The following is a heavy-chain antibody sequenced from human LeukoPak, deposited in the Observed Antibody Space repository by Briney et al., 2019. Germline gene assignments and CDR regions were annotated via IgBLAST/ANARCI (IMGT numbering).Heavy chain of an antibody. V-gene: IGHV1-18*04. J-gene: IGHJ4*02. D-gene: IGHD3-16*02. CDR1: GYTFTGYY. CDR3: AREPYVWGSYRPDHHFDY. Sequence: ASVKVSCKASGYTFTGYYMHWVRQAPGQGLEWMGWISAYNGNTNYAQKLQGRVTMTTDTSTSTAYMELRSLRSDDTAVYYCAREPYVWGSYRPDHHFDYWGQGTLVTVSS. CDR2: ISAYNGNT.